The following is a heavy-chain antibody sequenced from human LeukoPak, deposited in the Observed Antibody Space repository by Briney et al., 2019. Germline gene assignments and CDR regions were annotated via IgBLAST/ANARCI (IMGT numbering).Heavy chain of an antibody. Sequence: GGSLRLSCAASGFSFSRYGLSWVRQAPGKGLEWVSGISGSGGNTYYADSVKGRFTISRDNAKNTLYLQMNSLRAEDTAVYYCARNHYYYYMDVWGKGTTVTVFS. J-gene: IGHJ6*03. V-gene: IGHV3-23*01. CDR3: ARNHYYYYMDV. CDR2: ISGSGGNT. CDR1: GFSFSRYG.